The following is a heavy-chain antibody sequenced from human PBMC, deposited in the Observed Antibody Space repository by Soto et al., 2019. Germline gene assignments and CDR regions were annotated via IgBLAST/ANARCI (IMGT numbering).Heavy chain of an antibody. D-gene: IGHD6-19*01. CDR1: GFTFSSYA. CDR2: ISYDGSNK. J-gene: IGHJ4*02. Sequence: LRLSCTASGFTFSSYAMHWVRQAPGKGLEWVAVISYDGSNKYYADSVKGRFTISRDNSKNTMYLQMNSLRVEDTAVYYCARPYSSGWYGDLDYWGQGTLVTVSS. CDR3: ARPYSSGWYGDLDY. V-gene: IGHV3-30-3*01.